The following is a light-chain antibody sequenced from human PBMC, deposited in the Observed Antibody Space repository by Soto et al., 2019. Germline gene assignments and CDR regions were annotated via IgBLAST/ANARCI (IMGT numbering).Light chain of an antibody. J-gene: IGKJ4*01. CDR1: QSVSSSY. CDR3: QQYGSSPLT. Sequence: EIVLTQSPGTLSLSPGERATLSCRASQSVSSSYLAWYQQKPGQAPRLLIYGASSRATGISDRFSGSGSGTDFTLTISRLEPEDFAVYYCQQYGSSPLTFGGGTRWIS. V-gene: IGKV3-20*01. CDR2: GAS.